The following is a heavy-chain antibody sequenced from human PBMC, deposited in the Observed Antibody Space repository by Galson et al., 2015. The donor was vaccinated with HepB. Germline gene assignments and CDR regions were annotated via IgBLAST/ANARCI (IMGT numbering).Heavy chain of an antibody. V-gene: IGHV4-34*01. CDR2: INHSGST. CDR1: GGSFSGYY. J-gene: IGHJ3*02. D-gene: IGHD5-24*01. Sequence: SETLSLTCAVYGGSFSGYYWSWIRQPPGKGLEWIGEINHSGSTNYNPSLKSRVTISVDTSKNQFSLKLSSVTAADTAVYYCAREGRDAPPPIIWGQGTMVTVSS. CDR3: AREGRDAPPPII.